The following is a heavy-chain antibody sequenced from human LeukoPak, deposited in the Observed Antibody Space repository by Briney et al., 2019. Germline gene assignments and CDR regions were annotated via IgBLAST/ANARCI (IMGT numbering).Heavy chain of an antibody. CDR2: INPSGGST. V-gene: IGHV1-46*01. J-gene: IGHJ4*02. CDR3: ARDNRLYYDFWSGDLYYFDY. Sequence: GASVKVSCKASGYTFTSYYMHWVRQAPGQGLEWMGIINPSGGSTIYAQKFQGRVTMTRDMSTSTVYMELSSLRSEDTAVYYCARDNRLYYDFWSGDLYYFDYWGQGTLVTVSS. CDR1: GYTFTSYY. D-gene: IGHD3-3*01.